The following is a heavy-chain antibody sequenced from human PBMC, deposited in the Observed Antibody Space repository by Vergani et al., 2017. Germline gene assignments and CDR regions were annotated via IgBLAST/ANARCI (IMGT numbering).Heavy chain of an antibody. CDR3: SNALYTSGGDY. Sequence: QVQLVQSGAEVKKPGASVKVSCKASGYTFTSYYMHWVRQAPGQGLEWMGIINPSGGSTSYAQKFQGRVTMTRDTSTSTVYMELSSLRSEDTAVYYCSNALYTSGGDYWGQGTLVTVSS. V-gene: IGHV1-46*03. CDR2: INPSGGST. CDR1: GYTFTSYY. J-gene: IGHJ4*02. D-gene: IGHD3-16*01.